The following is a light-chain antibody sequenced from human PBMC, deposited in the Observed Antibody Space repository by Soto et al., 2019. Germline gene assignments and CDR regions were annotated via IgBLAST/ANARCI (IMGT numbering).Light chain of an antibody. V-gene: IGKV3-11*01. CDR2: DAS. CDR1: QSVSSY. CDR3: QQRSNWPPLT. Sequence: DTVLTQSRATLSLSPGERANLSCRPSQSVSSYLSWYQQQPGQAPRLLIYDASNRATGIPARFSGSSSCTDFTLTISSLEPEDFSVYYCQQRSNWPPLTFGGGTKV. J-gene: IGKJ4*01.